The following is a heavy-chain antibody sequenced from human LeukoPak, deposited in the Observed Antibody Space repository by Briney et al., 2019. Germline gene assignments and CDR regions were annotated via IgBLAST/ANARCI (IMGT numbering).Heavy chain of an antibody. CDR1: GFTFSSYS. V-gene: IGHV3-43D*03. Sequence: GGSLRLSCAASGFTFSSYSMNWVRQAPGKGLEWVSLISWDGGSTYYADSVKGRFTISRDNSKNSLYLQMNSLRAEDTALYYCAKDRGSGWHLDYWGQGTLVTVSS. D-gene: IGHD6-19*01. CDR2: ISWDGGST. J-gene: IGHJ4*02. CDR3: AKDRGSGWHLDY.